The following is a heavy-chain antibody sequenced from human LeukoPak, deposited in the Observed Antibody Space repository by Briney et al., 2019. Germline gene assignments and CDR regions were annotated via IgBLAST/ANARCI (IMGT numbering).Heavy chain of an antibody. Sequence: ASVKVSCKASGYTFTNYYMHWGRQAPGQGLEGMGLINPTGTGTNYAQKFRGRVTLTRDTSTTTVYMELSSLRSEDTAVYYCAREESGGYFDYWGQGTPVTVSS. CDR3: AREESGGYFDY. CDR1: GYTFTNYY. V-gene: IGHV1-46*01. J-gene: IGHJ4*02. CDR2: INPTGTGT. D-gene: IGHD2-8*02.